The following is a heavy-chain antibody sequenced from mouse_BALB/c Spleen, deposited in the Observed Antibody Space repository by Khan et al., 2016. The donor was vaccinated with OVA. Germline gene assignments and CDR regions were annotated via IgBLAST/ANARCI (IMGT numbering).Heavy chain of an antibody. Sequence: IQLVQSGPELMKPGASVKISCKASGYSFTSYYIHWVMQSHGKSLEWIGYIDPVSGGTTYNQKFKGKATLTVDKSSSTAYIHLNNLTSEASAVYYCSRHGYVAWFTYWGQGTLFTVSA. V-gene: IGHV1S135*01. CDR1: GYSFTSYY. J-gene: IGHJ3*01. CDR2: IDPVSGGT. D-gene: IGHD2-2*01. CDR3: SRHGYVAWFTY.